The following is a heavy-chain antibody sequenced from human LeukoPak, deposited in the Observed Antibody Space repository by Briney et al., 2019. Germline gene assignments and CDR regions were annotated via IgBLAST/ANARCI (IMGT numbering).Heavy chain of an antibody. D-gene: IGHD2-2*01. V-gene: IGHV3-48*03. CDR3: ARAPITSPFYFDY. CDR2: ISSSGSTI. Sequence: GGSLRLSCAASGFTFSSYEMNWVRQAPGKGLEWVSYISSSGSTIYYADSVKGRFTISRDNAKNSLYLQMIGLRAEDTAVYYCARAPITSPFYFDYSGQGTLVTVSS. J-gene: IGHJ4*02. CDR1: GFTFSSYE.